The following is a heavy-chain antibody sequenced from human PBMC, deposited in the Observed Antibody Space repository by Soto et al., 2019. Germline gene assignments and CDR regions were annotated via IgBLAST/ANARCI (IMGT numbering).Heavy chain of an antibody. D-gene: IGHD3-3*01. J-gene: IGHJ4*02. CDR3: ARDFAGFDA. Sequence: SETLSLTCTVSGGSFRSGSYSWSWIRQPPGKGLEWIGYVYHTGRTNYNPSLKSRVTISIDTSKNQFSLNLNSVTAAATAVYFCARDFAGFDAWGQGTMVTVSS. CDR1: GGSFRSGSYS. V-gene: IGHV4-61*01. CDR2: VYHTGRT.